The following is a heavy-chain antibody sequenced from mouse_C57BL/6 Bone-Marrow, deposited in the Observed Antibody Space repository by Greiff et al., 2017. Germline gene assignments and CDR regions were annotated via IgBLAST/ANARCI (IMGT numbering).Heavy chain of an antibody. D-gene: IGHD3-3*01. CDR3: ARQRADY. CDR1: EYDFPSHD. J-gene: IGHJ2*01. Sequence: EVKVVGSGGGLVQPGESLKLSCEANEYDFPSHDMSLVRQTPGKRLELVAAINSEGGSTYYPDTMERRFIISRDNTKKTLYLQMSSLRSEDTALYYCARQRADYWGQGTTLTVSS. V-gene: IGHV5-2*01. CDR2: INSEGGST.